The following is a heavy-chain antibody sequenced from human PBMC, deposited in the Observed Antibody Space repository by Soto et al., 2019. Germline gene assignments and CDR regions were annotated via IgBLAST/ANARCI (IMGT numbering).Heavy chain of an antibody. CDR1: GGSISSSSYY. J-gene: IGHJ4*02. Sequence: SETLSLTCTVSGGSISSSSYYWGWIRQPPGKGLEWIGSIYYSGSTYYNPSLKSRVTISVDTSKNQFSLKLSSVTAADTAVYYCARHVVGDLLWFGEFDYWGQGTLVTVSS. V-gene: IGHV4-39*01. CDR2: IYYSGST. CDR3: ARHVVGDLLWFGEFDY. D-gene: IGHD3-10*01.